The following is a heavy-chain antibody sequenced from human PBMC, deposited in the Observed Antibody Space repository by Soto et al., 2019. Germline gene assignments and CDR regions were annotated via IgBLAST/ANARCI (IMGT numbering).Heavy chain of an antibody. Sequence: QVQLVQSGAEVKKPGASVKVSCKASGYTFTIYAMHWVRQAPGQRLEWMGWINAGNGNTKYSQKFQGRVTITRDTSASTAYMELSSLRSEDTAVYYCARGPGGPDGPEDYWGQGTLVTVSS. CDR3: ARGPGGPDGPEDY. CDR1: GYTFTIYA. CDR2: INAGNGNT. D-gene: IGHD2-15*01. J-gene: IGHJ4*02. V-gene: IGHV1-3*01.